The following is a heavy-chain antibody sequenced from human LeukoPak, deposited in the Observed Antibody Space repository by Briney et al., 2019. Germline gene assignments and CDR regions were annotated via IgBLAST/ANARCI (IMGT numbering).Heavy chain of an antibody. CDR3: ASSNGSGSYFEGYYYYYMDV. D-gene: IGHD1-26*01. Sequence: GASVKVSCKASGGTFSSYTISWVRQAPGQGLERVGRIIPILGIANYAQKFQGRVTITADKSTSTAYMELSSLRSEDTAVYYCASSNGSGSYFEGYYYYYMDVWGKGTTVTVSS. J-gene: IGHJ6*03. CDR2: IIPILGIA. V-gene: IGHV1-69*02. CDR1: GGTFSSYT.